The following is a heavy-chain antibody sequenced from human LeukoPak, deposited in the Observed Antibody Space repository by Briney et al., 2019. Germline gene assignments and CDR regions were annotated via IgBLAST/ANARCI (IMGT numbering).Heavy chain of an antibody. CDR1: EFTFSSYS. CDR2: ISSSSSYI. D-gene: IGHD6-19*01. CDR3: AKDHLPGIVVADRDY. V-gene: IGHV3-21*04. J-gene: IGHJ4*02. Sequence: PGGSLRLSCAASEFTFSSYSMNWVRQAPGKGLEWVSSISSSSSYIYYADSVKGRFTISRDNSKNTLYLQINSLRAEDTAVYYCAKDHLPGIVVADRDYWGQGTLVTVSS.